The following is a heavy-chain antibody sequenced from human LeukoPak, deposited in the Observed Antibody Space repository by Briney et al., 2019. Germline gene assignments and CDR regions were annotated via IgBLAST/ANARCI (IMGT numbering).Heavy chain of an antibody. CDR2: INPNSGGT. J-gene: IGHJ4*02. D-gene: IGHD2-15*01. V-gene: IGHV1-2*02. Sequence: GASVKVSCKASGYTFTGHYIHWVRQAPGQGLEWMGWINPNSGGTNYAQKFQGRVTMTRDTSINSAYMELRRLRSDDTAVYYCAGDGNCSGGSCSLDYWGQGTLVTVSS. CDR3: AGDGNCSGGSCSLDY. CDR1: GYTFTGHY.